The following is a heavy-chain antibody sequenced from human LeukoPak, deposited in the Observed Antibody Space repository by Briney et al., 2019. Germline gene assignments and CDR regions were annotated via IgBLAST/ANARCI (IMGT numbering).Heavy chain of an antibody. D-gene: IGHD4-17*01. CDR1: GGTFISYA. CDR3: ARYYTVTTTFDI. Sequence: ASVKVSCKASGGTFISYAISWVRQAPGQGLEWMGRIIPILGIANYAQKFQGRVTITADKSTSTAYMELSSLRSEDTVVYYCARYYTVTTTFDIWGQGTMVTVSS. J-gene: IGHJ3*02. CDR2: IIPILGIA. V-gene: IGHV1-69*04.